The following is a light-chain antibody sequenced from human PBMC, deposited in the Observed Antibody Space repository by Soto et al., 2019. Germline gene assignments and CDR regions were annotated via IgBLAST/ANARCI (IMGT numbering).Light chain of an antibody. CDR3: QHYNSSPWT. CDR1: QSISSW. J-gene: IGKJ1*01. CDR2: DAS. V-gene: IGKV1-5*01. Sequence: DIQMTQSPSTLSASVGDRVTITCRASQSISSWLAWYQQKPGKAPKLLIYDASSLESGVPSRFSGSGSGTEFTLTISRLQPDDFATYYCQHYNSSPWTFGQGTKVEIK.